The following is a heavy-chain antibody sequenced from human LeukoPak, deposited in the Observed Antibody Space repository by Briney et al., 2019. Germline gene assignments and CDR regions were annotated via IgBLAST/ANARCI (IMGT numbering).Heavy chain of an antibody. D-gene: IGHD3-10*01. J-gene: IGHJ6*02. Sequence: PSEALSLTCTVSGGSISSYYWSWIRQPPGKGLEWIGYIYYSGSTNYNPSLKSRVTISVDTSKNQFSLKLSSVTAADTAVYYCARDPGLMVREQGYYYGMDVWGQGTTVTVSS. V-gene: IGHV4-59*12. CDR3: ARDPGLMVREQGYYYGMDV. CDR1: GGSISSYY. CDR2: IYYSGST.